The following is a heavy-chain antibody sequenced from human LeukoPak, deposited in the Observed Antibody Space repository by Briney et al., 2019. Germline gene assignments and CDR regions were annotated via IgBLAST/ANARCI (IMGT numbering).Heavy chain of an antibody. D-gene: IGHD5-18*01. CDR1: GFTFSSYG. J-gene: IGHJ3*02. V-gene: IGHV3-30*02. CDR3: AKDLRIQLWLHLDDAFDI. Sequence: EGSLRLSCAASGFTFSSYGMHWVRQAPGKGLEWVAFIRYDGSNKYYADSVKGRFTISRDNSKNTLYLQMNSLRAEDTAVYYCAKDLRIQLWLHLDDAFDIWGQGTMVTVSS. CDR2: IRYDGSNK.